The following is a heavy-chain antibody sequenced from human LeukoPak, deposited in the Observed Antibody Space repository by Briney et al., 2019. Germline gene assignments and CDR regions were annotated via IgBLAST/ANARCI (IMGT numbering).Heavy chain of an antibody. D-gene: IGHD2/OR15-2a*01. J-gene: IGHJ6*02. CDR3: ATAPSLSRMDV. V-gene: IGHV1-24*01. CDR2: FDPEDGET. Sequence: VASVKVSCKVSGYTLTELSMHWVRQAPGKGREWMGGFDPEDGETIYAQKFQGRVTMTEDTSTDTAYMELSSLRSEDTAVYYCATAPSLSRMDVWGQGTTVTVSS. CDR1: GYTLTELS.